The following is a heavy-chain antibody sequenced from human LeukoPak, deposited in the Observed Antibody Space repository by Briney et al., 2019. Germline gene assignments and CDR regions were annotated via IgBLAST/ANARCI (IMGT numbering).Heavy chain of an antibody. CDR3: ARRAAAYWYFDL. J-gene: IGHJ2*01. CDR2: IYNSGST. V-gene: IGHV4-61*01. Sequence: SETLSLTCAVSGGSISSSNWWSWIRQPPGKGLEWIGYIYNSGSTNYNPSLKSRVTISIDTSKNQFSLKLSSVTAADTAVYYCARRAAAYWYFDLWGRGTLVTVSS. D-gene: IGHD6-13*01. CDR1: GGSISSSNW.